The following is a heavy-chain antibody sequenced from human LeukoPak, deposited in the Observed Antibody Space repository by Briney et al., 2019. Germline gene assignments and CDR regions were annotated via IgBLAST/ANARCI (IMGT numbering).Heavy chain of an antibody. J-gene: IGHJ6*03. V-gene: IGHV4-39*07. Sequence: SGTLSLTCTVSGGSISSYYWSWIRQPPGKGLEWIGSIYYSGSTHYNPSLKSRVTISVDTSKNQFSLKLSSVTATDTAVYYCARKVPYYMDVWGKGTTVTVSS. CDR2: IYYSGST. CDR1: GGSISSYY. CDR3: ARKVPYYMDV.